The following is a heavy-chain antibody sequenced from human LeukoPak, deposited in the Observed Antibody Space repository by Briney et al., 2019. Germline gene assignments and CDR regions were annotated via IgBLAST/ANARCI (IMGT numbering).Heavy chain of an antibody. J-gene: IGHJ6*02. D-gene: IGHD3-3*01. CDR3: ARVPSNYDFWSGVYYYYGMDV. Sequence: ASVKVSCKASGYTFTSYDINWVRQATGQGLEWMGWMNPNSGNTGYAQKFQGRVTMTRNTSISTAYMELSSLRSEDTAVYYCARVPSNYDFWSGVYYYYGMDVWGQGTTVTVSS. V-gene: IGHV1-8*01. CDR1: GYTFTSYD. CDR2: MNPNSGNT.